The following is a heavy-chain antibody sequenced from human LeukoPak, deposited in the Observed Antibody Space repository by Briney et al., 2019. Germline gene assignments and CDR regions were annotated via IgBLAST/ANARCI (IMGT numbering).Heavy chain of an antibody. V-gene: IGHV1-2*02. CDR3: ARDAPWGYDSSGYLFDY. Sequence: ASVKVSFKASGYTFTGYYMHWVRQAPGQGLEWMGWINPNSGGTNYAQKFQGRVTMTRDTSISTAYMELSRLRSDDTAVYYCARDAPWGYDSSGYLFDYWGQGTLVTVSS. CDR2: INPNSGGT. D-gene: IGHD3-22*01. CDR1: GYTFTGYY. J-gene: IGHJ4*02.